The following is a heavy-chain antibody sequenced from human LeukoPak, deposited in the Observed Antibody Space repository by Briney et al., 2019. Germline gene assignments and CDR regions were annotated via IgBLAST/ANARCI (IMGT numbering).Heavy chain of an antibody. D-gene: IGHD3-9*01. Sequence: ASVKVSCKASGYTFTSYGISWVRQATGQGLEWMGWISAYNGNTNYAQKLQGRVTMTTDTSTSTAYMELRSLRFDDTAVYYCARGSRLTGYYFGMDVWGQGTTVTVSS. J-gene: IGHJ6*02. CDR3: ARGSRLTGYYFGMDV. V-gene: IGHV1-18*01. CDR2: ISAYNGNT. CDR1: GYTFTSYG.